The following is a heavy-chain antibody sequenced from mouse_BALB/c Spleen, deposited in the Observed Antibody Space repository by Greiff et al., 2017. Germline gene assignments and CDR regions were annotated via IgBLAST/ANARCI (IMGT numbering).Heavy chain of an antibody. D-gene: IGHD1-1*01. J-gene: IGHJ4*01. V-gene: IGHV1S137*01. Sequence: QVQLQQSGAELVRPGVSVKISCKGSGYTFTDYALHWVKQSHAKSLEWIGVISTYYGDASYNQKFKGKATMTVDKSSSTAYMELARLTSEDSAIYYCARGSYYGSNYAMDYWGQGTSVTVSS. CDR3: ARGSYYGSNYAMDY. CDR1: GYTFTDYA. CDR2: ISTYYGDA.